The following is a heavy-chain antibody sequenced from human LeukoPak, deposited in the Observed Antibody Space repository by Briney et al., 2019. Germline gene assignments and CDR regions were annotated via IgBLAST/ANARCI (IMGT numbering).Heavy chain of an antibody. J-gene: IGHJ4*02. CDR3: ARDVRGVMSPVVYLDY. CDR2: VLGDGRNR. Sequence: GRSLRLSCVASGFTFNSYAMHWVRQVPGKGLEWVAIVLGDGRNRYYADSVQGRFTISRDNSKNTLYLQMNSLTTEDTAVYYCARDVRGVMSPVVYLDYWGRGTLVTVSS. CDR1: GFTFNSYA. D-gene: IGHD3-10*02. V-gene: IGHV3-30-3*01.